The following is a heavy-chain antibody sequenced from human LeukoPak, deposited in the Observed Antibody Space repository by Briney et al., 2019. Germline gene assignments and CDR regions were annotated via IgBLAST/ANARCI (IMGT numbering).Heavy chain of an antibody. J-gene: IGHJ4*02. CDR1: GFTFSSYW. D-gene: IGHD1-20*01. CDR3: ATWTGITPY. Sequence: PGGSLRLSCAASGFTFSSYWMHWVRQAPGKGLVWVSRINTDGSSTSYADSVKGRFTISRDNAKNTLYLQMNSLRVEDTAVYYCATWTGITPYWGQGTLVTVSS. V-gene: IGHV3-74*01. CDR2: INTDGSST.